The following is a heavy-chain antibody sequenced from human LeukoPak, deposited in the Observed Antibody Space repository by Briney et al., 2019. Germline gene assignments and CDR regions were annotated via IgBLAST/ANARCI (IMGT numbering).Heavy chain of an antibody. Sequence: GGSLRLPCAASGFPFSSYVMTWVRQPPGKGLEWVSAISSSGGTTYYADSVKGRFSISRDNSRNTLYLQMNIVRAEDTAVYYCAKAPWGVVLTAMNYWGQGTLVTVSS. CDR3: AKAPWGVVLTAMNY. J-gene: IGHJ4*02. D-gene: IGHD2-15*01. CDR2: ISSSGGTT. V-gene: IGHV3-23*01. CDR1: GFPFSSYV.